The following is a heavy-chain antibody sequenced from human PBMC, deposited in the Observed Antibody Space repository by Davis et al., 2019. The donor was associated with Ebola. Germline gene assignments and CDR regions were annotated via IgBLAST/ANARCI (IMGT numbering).Heavy chain of an antibody. J-gene: IGHJ5*02. CDR1: GYTFTGYY. V-gene: IGHV1-2*02. Sequence: ASVKVSCKASGYTFTGYYMHWVRQAPGQGLEWMGWINPNSGGTNYAQKFQGRVTMTRDTSISTAYMELSRLRSDDTAVYYCARERDAAGPGFDPWGQGTLVTVSS. CDR2: INPNSGGT. CDR3: ARERDAAGPGFDP. D-gene: IGHD6-13*01.